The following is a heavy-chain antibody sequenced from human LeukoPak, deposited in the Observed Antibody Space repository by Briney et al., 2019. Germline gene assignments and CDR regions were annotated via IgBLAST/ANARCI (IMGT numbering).Heavy chain of an antibody. D-gene: IGHD3-22*01. CDR3: ATEYHYYDSSGFDY. Sequence: ASVKVSCKVSGYTLTELSMHWVRQAPGKGLEWMGGFDPEDGETIYAQKFQGRVTMTEDTSTDTAYMELSSLRSEDTAVYYCATEYHYYDSSGFDYWAREPWSPSPQ. CDR2: FDPEDGET. J-gene: IGHJ4*02. CDR1: GYTLTELS. V-gene: IGHV1-24*01.